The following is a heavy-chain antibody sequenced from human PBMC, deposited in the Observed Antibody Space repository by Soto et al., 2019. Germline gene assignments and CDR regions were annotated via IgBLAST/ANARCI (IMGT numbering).Heavy chain of an antibody. D-gene: IGHD1-26*01. J-gene: IGHJ6*02. Sequence: PEKLSHTYTVSGGCISSYSCCWVRYSSGKGLEWIGYIYYSGSTDYNPSLKSRVTISVDTTKNQFSLKLSSVTAEDTGVYYGARILDSGSPTYYYAMDGWGQGTTLTGS. V-gene: IGHV4-59*01. CDR1: GGCISSYS. CDR2: IYYSGST. CDR3: ARILDSGSPTYYYAMDG.